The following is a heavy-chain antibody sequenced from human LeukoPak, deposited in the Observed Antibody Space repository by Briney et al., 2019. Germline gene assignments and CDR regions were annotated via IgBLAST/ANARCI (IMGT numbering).Heavy chain of an antibody. CDR1: GFIFSDYW. Sequence: GGSLRLSCTASGFIFSDYWMHWVRQVPGKGLVWVARIHNDSSGTAYGDAVKGRYTISRDNAKNTLYLEMNSLRAEDTAVYYCARRIQLWLDDAFDIWGQGTMVTVSS. V-gene: IGHV3-74*01. CDR2: IHNDSSGT. D-gene: IGHD5-18*01. J-gene: IGHJ3*02. CDR3: ARRIQLWLDDAFDI.